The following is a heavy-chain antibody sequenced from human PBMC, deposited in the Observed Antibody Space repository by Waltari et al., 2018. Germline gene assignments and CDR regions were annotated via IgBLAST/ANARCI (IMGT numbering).Heavy chain of an antibody. CDR2: MNSDGSST. CDR1: GFTFSSYW. CDR3: ARSGYGALDY. J-gene: IGHJ4*02. V-gene: IGHV3-74*01. D-gene: IGHD5-12*01. Sequence: EVQLVESGGGLVQPGGSLRLSCAASGFTFSSYWMHWVRQAPGKGLVGVSRMNSDGSSTSYADSVKGRFIISRDNAKNTLYLQMNSLRAEDTAVYYCARSGYGALDYWGQGTLVTVSS.